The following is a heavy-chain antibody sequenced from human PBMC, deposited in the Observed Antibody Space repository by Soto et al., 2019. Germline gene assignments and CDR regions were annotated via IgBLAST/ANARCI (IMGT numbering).Heavy chain of an antibody. CDR1: GGSISSGDYY. CDR3: ARGLGYDILTGYYSLGPWFDP. CDR2: IYYSGST. J-gene: IGHJ5*02. D-gene: IGHD3-9*01. V-gene: IGHV4-30-4*01. Sequence: SETLSLTCTVSGGSISSGDYYWSWIRQPPGKGLEWIGYIYYSGSTYYNPSLKSRVTISVDTSKNQFSLKLSSVNAADTAVYNFARGLGYDILTGYYSLGPWFDPWGQGTLVTVSS.